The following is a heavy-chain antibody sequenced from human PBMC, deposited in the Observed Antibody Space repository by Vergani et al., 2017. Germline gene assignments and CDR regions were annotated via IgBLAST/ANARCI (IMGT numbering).Heavy chain of an antibody. J-gene: IGHJ4*02. CDR3: VCGIGTSGSYPLLDY. V-gene: IGHV4-39*07. CDR1: GGSISSSSYY. D-gene: IGHD1-26*01. CDR2: INHSGST. Sequence: QLQLQESGPGLVKPSETLSLTCTVSGGSISSSSYYWSWIRQPPGKGLEWIGEINHSGSTNYNPSLKSRVTISVDTSKNQFSLKLSSVTAADTAVYYCVCGIGTSGSYPLLDYWGQGTLVTVSS.